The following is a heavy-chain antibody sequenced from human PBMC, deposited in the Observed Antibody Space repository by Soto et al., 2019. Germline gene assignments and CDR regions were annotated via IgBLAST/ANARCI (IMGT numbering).Heavy chain of an antibody. Sequence: EVQLVESGGGLVQPGRSLRLSCAASGFTFDDYAMHWVRQAPGKGLEWVSGISWNSGSIGYADSVKGRFTISRDNAKNSLYRQMNSLRAEDTALYYCAKDKGRYCSGGSCYFDYWGQGTLVTVSS. J-gene: IGHJ4*02. CDR1: GFTFDDYA. CDR3: AKDKGRYCSGGSCYFDY. CDR2: ISWNSGSI. V-gene: IGHV3-9*01. D-gene: IGHD2-15*01.